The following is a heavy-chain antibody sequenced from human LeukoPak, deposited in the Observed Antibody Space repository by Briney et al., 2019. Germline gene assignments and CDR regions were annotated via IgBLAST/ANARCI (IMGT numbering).Heavy chain of an antibody. CDR3: ARSGGYSSSWSL. Sequence: SETLSLTCTVSGGSISTYYWNRIRQPPGKGLEWIGYISNTGITTYNPSLKSRVTISVDTSKSQFSLKLSSVTAADTAVYYCARSGGYSSSWSLWGQGTLVTVSS. V-gene: IGHV4-59*01. CDR2: ISNTGIT. J-gene: IGHJ4*02. D-gene: IGHD6-13*01. CDR1: GGSISTYY.